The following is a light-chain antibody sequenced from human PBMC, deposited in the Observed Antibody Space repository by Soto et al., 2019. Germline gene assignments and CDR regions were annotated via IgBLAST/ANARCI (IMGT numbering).Light chain of an antibody. CDR2: TTN. CDR1: XXXVTSGNY. J-gene: IGLJ3*02. CDR3: LLYFGGAHLV. V-gene: IGLV7-43*01. Sequence: QAVVTQEPSLTVSPGGTVTXXXXXXXXXVTSGNYPSWFQQKPGQAPRTLIYTTNNKHSWTPARFSGSLLGGKAALTLSGVQPEDEAEYYCLLYFGGAHLVFGGGTQLTVL.